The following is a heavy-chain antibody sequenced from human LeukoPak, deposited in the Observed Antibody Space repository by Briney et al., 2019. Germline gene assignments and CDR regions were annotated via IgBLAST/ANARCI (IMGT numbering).Heavy chain of an antibody. CDR2: IVSKTAGGTI. CDR1: GFTFSSYW. D-gene: IGHD1/OR15-1a*01. V-gene: IGHV3-15*04. J-gene: IGHJ4*02. Sequence: GGSLRLSCAASGFTFSSYWMSWVRQAPGKGLEWVARIVSKTAGGTIDYAAHVEGRFTISRDDSKNMVFLQMNSLKTEDTAVYYCATSIGTPGAFNYWGQGTLVAVSS. CDR3: ATSIGTPGAFNY.